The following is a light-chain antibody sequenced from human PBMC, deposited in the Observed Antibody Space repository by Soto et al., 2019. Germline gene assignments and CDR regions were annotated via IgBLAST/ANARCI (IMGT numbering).Light chain of an antibody. J-gene: IGKJ5*01. CDR1: QDISNY. Sequence: DIQMTQSPSSLSASVGDSVTITCRASQDISNYLAWYQQKPGGAPKTLIYAASTLLSGVPSRFSGSGYGTDFTLTISSLQPEDFATFYCQHYHSYPITVGQGTR. CDR3: QHYHSYPIT. V-gene: IGKV1-16*01. CDR2: AAS.